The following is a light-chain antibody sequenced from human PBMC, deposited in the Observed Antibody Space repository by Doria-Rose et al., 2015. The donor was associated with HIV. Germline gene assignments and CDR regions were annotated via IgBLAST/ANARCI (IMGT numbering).Light chain of an antibody. CDR2: DGS. V-gene: IGKV3-20*01. CDR3: HQYGTSWT. J-gene: IGKJ1*01. Sequence: DIVLTQSPGTLSLPPGERATLSCRASQSFSSTYLAWYQQKPGQAHSLLIYDGSTRATGIPGRFSASGSGTDFTLTINRLEPEDFALYYCHQYGTSWTFGQGTKVEI. CDR1: QSFSSTY.